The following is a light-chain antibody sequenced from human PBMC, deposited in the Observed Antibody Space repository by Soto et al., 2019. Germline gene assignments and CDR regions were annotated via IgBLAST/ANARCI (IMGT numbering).Light chain of an antibody. CDR1: QSISTY. CDR2: VAS. J-gene: IGKJ5*01. V-gene: IGKV1-39*01. Sequence: QSSPSPSSLCASLLNIVSMTRRASQSISTYLNWYQKKPGKAPNPLDYVASRLQIAAFPRFSASGRGTDFTIYMSRVPPADFAPYFCKQSYMDPIKFGEGTRLEIK. CDR3: KQSYMDPIK.